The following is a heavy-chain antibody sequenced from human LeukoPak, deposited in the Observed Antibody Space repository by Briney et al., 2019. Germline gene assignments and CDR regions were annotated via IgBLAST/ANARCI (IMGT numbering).Heavy chain of an antibody. D-gene: IGHD3-10*01. CDR1: GFTFINYW. CDR3: ASHYYGSEYYFDH. CDR2: IKQDGSET. V-gene: IGHV3-7*01. J-gene: IGHJ4*02. Sequence: PGGSLRLSCAASGFTFINYWMNWVRQAPGEGLEWVANIKQDGSETKYVDSVKGRFTISRDNAKNSVYLQMNSLRAEDTAVYYCASHYYGSEYYFDHWGQGTLVTVSS.